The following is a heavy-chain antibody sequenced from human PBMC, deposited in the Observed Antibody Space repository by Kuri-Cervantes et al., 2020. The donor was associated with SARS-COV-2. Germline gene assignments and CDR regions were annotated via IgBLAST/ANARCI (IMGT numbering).Heavy chain of an antibody. Sequence: SETLSLTCTVSGGSISSGGYYWSWIRQPPGKGLEWIGYIYHSGSAYYNPSLKSRVTISVDTSKNQFSLKLSSVTAADTAVYYCARGKSGPAAIPFQHWGRGTLVTVSS. J-gene: IGHJ1*01. CDR3: ARGKSGPAAIPFQH. V-gene: IGHV4-61*08. CDR1: GGSISSGGYY. D-gene: IGHD2-2*01. CDR2: IYHSGSA.